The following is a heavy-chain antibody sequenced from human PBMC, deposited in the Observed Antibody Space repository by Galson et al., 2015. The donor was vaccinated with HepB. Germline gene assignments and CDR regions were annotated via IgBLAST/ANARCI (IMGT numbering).Heavy chain of an antibody. D-gene: IGHD6-19*01. J-gene: IGHJ4*02. Sequence: SLRLSCAASGFTFSSYGMHWVRQAPGKGLEWVAVIWYDGSNKYYADSVKGRFTISRDNSKNTLYLQMNSLRAEDTAVYYCARAQDLYSSGWQEYYFDYWGQGTLVTVSS. CDR1: GFTFSSYG. V-gene: IGHV3-33*01. CDR3: ARAQDLYSSGWQEYYFDY. CDR2: IWYDGSNK.